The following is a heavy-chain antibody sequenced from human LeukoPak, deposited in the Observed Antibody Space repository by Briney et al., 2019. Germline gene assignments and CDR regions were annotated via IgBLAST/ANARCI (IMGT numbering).Heavy chain of an antibody. CDR1: GFTFSSYA. V-gene: IGHV3-23*01. Sequence: GGSLRLSCAGCGFTFSSYAMSWVRQAPGKGLEWVSGISGSGSSTHYADSVKGRFTISRDNSKSTLYLQMSSLRDEDTAVYYCANYRSWGQGTLVTVSS. D-gene: IGHD1-14*01. J-gene: IGHJ4*02. CDR2: ISGSGSST. CDR3: ANYRS.